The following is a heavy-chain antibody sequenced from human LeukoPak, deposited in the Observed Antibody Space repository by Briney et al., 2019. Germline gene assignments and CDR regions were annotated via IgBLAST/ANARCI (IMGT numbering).Heavy chain of an antibody. Sequence: ASETLSLTCTVSGGSISSYYWSWIRQPPGKGLEWIGYIYYSGSTNYNPSLKSRVTISVDTSKNQFSLKLSSVTAADTAVYYCASDSPGSSGSYQFDYWGQGTLVTVSS. J-gene: IGHJ4*02. CDR3: ASDSPGSSGSYQFDY. CDR1: GGSISSYY. D-gene: IGHD3-10*01. V-gene: IGHV4-59*01. CDR2: IYYSGST.